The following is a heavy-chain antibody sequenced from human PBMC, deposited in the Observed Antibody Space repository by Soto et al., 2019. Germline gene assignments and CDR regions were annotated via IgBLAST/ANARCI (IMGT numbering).Heavy chain of an antibody. D-gene: IGHD1-26*01. Sequence: ASVKVSCKASGYTFSSYALHWVRQAPGQRLEWMGWINPGNGNTKSSQKFQGRVIITRDTSATTAYMELSSLRSEDTAVYYCARSDIVGDGTFDIWGQGTMVPVSS. CDR2: INPGNGNT. V-gene: IGHV1-3*01. J-gene: IGHJ3*02. CDR1: GYTFSSYA. CDR3: ARSDIVGDGTFDI.